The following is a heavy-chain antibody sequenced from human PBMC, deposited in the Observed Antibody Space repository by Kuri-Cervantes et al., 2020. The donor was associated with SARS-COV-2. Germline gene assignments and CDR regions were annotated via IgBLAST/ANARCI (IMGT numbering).Heavy chain of an antibody. CDR3: ARRGSGWSNWFDP. J-gene: IGHJ5*02. V-gene: IGHV1-69*13. Sequence: SVKVSCKASGYTFTSYYMHWVRQAPGQGLEWMGGIIPIFGTANYAQKFQGRVTITADESTSTAYMELSSLRSEDTAVYYCARRGSGWSNWFDPWGQGTLVTVSS. D-gene: IGHD6-19*01. CDR2: IIPIFGTA. CDR1: GYTFTSYY.